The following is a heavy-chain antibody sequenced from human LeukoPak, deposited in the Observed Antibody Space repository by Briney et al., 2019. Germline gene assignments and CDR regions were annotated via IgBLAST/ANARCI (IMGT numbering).Heavy chain of an antibody. CDR1: GYTFTSYG. V-gene: IGHV1-18*01. CDR3: ARGGQQLVLQYYYMDV. CDR2: ISAYNGNT. Sequence: GASVKVSCKASGYTFTSYGISWVRQAPGQGPEWMGWISAYNGNTNYAQKLQGRVTMTTDTSTSTAYMELRSLRSDDTAVYYCARGGQQLVLQYYYMDVWGKGTTVTVSS. D-gene: IGHD6-13*01. J-gene: IGHJ6*03.